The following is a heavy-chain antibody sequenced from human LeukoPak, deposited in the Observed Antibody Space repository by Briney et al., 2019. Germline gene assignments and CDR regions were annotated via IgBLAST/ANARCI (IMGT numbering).Heavy chain of an antibody. CDR1: GFTFSSYA. J-gene: IGHJ4*02. V-gene: IGHV3-23*01. Sequence: GGSLRLSCAASGFTFSSYAMSWVRQAPGKGLEWVSAISGSGGSTYYADSVKGRFTISRDNSKNTLYLQINSLRAEDTAVYHCAKLGYSYDLDYWGQGTLVTVSS. CDR3: AKLGYSYDLDY. D-gene: IGHD5-18*01. CDR2: ISGSGGST.